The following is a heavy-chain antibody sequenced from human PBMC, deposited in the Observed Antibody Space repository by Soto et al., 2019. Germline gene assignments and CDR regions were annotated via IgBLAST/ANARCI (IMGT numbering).Heavy chain of an antibody. D-gene: IGHD1-26*01. CDR3: AKDSPYSASYKEDAFDI. J-gene: IGHJ3*02. V-gene: IGHV3-23*01. Sequence: EVQLLESGGGLVQPGGSLRLSCAASGFTFSSYAMSWVRQAPGKGLEWVSAISGSGGSTYHADSVKGRFTISRDNSKNTLFLQMNSLRAEDRAVYYCAKDSPYSASYKEDAFDIWGQGTMVTVSS. CDR2: ISGSGGST. CDR1: GFTFSSYA.